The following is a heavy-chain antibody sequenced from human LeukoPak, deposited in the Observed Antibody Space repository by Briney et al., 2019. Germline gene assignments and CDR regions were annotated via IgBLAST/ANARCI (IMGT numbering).Heavy chain of an antibody. CDR1: GYTFTSYD. Sequence: GASVKVSCKASGYTFTSYDINWVRQATGQGLEWMGWMNPNSGNTGYAQKFQGRVTMTRNTSISTAYMELSSLRSEDTAVYYCATYYYGSGSIDYWGQGTLVTVSS. CDR3: ATYYYGSGSIDY. J-gene: IGHJ4*02. D-gene: IGHD3-10*01. CDR2: MNPNSGNT. V-gene: IGHV1-8*01.